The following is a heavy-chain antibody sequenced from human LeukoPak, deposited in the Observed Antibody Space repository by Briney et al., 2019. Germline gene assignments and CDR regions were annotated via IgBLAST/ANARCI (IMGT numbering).Heavy chain of an antibody. CDR2: INSDGSST. J-gene: IGHJ4*02. V-gene: IGHV3-74*01. CDR3: ASSIVAASDN. CDR1: GFTFSSYW. D-gene: IGHD6-6*01. Sequence: GGSLRLSCAASGFTFSSYWMHWVRQAPGKGLVWVSRINSDGSSTNYAESVKGRCTISRDNAKNTLYLQMNSLRAEDTAVYYCASSIVAASDNWGQGTLVTVSS.